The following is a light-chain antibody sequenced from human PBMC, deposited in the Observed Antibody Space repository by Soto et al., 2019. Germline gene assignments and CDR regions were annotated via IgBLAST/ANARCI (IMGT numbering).Light chain of an antibody. V-gene: IGKV3-15*01. Sequence: EIVMTQSPAALSVSPGERATLSCRASQSISSHLAWYQQRPGQSPRLLIYGASTRAAGVPTRFSGSGSGTEFILTISSLQSEDFAVYFCQQYNKWPPWTFGQGTKVEVK. CDR2: GAS. CDR3: QQYNKWPPWT. J-gene: IGKJ1*01. CDR1: QSISSH.